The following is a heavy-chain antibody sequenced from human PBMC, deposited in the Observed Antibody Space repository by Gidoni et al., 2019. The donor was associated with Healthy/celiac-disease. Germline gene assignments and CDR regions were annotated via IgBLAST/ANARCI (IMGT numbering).Heavy chain of an antibody. D-gene: IGHD3-3*01. CDR3: AKGPRTLRFLEWLPQYYFDY. CDR2: ISGSGGST. CDR1: GFNFSSTA. V-gene: IGHV3-23*01. J-gene: IGHJ4*02. Sequence: EVQLLESGGGLVQPGGSRRLSCAATGFNFSSTARRWFRQAPGKGLEWVSAISGSGGSTYYADSVKGRFTISRDNSKNTLYLQMNSLRAEDTAVYYCAKGPRTLRFLEWLPQYYFDYWGQGTLVTVSS.